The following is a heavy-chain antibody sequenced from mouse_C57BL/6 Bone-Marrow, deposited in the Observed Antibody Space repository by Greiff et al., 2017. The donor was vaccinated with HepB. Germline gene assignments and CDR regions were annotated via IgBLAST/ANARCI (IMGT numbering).Heavy chain of an antibody. D-gene: IGHD1-2*01. CDR2: INPSSGYT. J-gene: IGHJ4*01. V-gene: IGHV1-4*01. CDR3: ARYLTRSFIDY. Sequence: QVQLQQSGAELVRPGASVKMSCKASGYTFTSYTMHWVKQRPGQGLEWIGYINPSSGYTKYNQKFKDKATLTADKSSSTAYVQLSSLTSEDTAVYYCARYLTRSFIDYWGQGTSVTVSS. CDR1: GYTFTSYT.